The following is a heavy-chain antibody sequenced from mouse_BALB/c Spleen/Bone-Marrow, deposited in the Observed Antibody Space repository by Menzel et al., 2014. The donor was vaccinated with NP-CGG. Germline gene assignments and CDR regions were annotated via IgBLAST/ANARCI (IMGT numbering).Heavy chain of an antibody. D-gene: IGHD2-3*01. CDR3: ARDGYYVFYAMDY. CDR1: GFTFNSYG. CDR2: INSNGGST. J-gene: IGHJ4*01. Sequence: EVQLQQSGGGLVQPGGSLKLSCAASGFTFNSYGMSWVRQTPDKRLELVATINSNGGSTYYPDSVKGRFTISRDNAKNTLYLQMSSLKSEDTAMYYCARDGYYVFYAMDYWGRGTSVTVSS. V-gene: IGHV5-6-3*01.